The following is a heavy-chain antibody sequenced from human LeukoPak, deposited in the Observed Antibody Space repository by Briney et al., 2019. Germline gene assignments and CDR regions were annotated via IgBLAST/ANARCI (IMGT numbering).Heavy chain of an antibody. V-gene: IGHV1-69*04. CDR1: GGTFSSYA. Sequence: ASVKVSCKASGGTFSSYAISWVRQAPGQGLEWMGRIIPILGIANYAQKFQGRVTITADKSTSTAYMELSSLRSEDTAVYYCARVAIVGATTGYYYGMDVWGQGTTVTVSS. D-gene: IGHD1-26*01. CDR3: ARVAIVGATTGYYYGMDV. J-gene: IGHJ6*02. CDR2: IIPILGIA.